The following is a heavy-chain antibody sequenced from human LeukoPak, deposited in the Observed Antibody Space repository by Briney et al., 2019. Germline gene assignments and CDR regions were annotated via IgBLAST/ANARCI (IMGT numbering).Heavy chain of an antibody. CDR1: GGSFSGYY. D-gene: IGHD2-15*01. J-gene: IGHJ4*02. CDR2: INHSGST. V-gene: IGHV4-34*01. Sequence: SETLSLTCAVYGGSFSGYYWSWIRQPPGKGLEWIGEINHSGSTNYNPSLKSRVTISVDTSKNQFSPKLSSVTAADTAVYYCARVEVAAIGYWGQGTLVTVSS. CDR3: ARVEVAAIGY.